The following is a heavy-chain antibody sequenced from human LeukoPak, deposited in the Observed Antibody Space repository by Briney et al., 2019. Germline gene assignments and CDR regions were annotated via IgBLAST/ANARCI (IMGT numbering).Heavy chain of an antibody. CDR3: ARAGVRYYYDSSGYYLDFDF. V-gene: IGHV1-2*02. CDR2: INPNSGGT. CDR1: GYTFTGYY. J-gene: IGHJ4*02. Sequence: ASVKVSCRTSGYTFTGYYMLWVRQAPGQGLEWMGWINPNSGGTNYPQKFQGRVTMTRDTSITTAYMELSSLRSDDTAVYHCARAGVRYYYDSSGYYLDFDFWGQGTLVTVSS. D-gene: IGHD3-22*01.